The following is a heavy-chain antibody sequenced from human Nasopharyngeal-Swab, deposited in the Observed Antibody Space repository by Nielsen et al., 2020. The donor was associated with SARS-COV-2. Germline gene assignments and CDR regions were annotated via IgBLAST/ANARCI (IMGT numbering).Heavy chain of an antibody. CDR1: GYTFTSYA. CDR2: INTNTGNP. CDR3: ARDEKSQGIFGVVISGQWWFDP. V-gene: IGHV7-4-1*02. D-gene: IGHD3-3*01. Sequence: ASVKVSCKASGYTFTSYAVNWVRQAPGQGLEWMGWINTNTGNPTYAQGFTGRFVFSLDTSVSTAYLQISSLKAEDTAVYYCARDEKSQGIFGVVISGQWWFDPWGQGTLVTVSS. J-gene: IGHJ5*02.